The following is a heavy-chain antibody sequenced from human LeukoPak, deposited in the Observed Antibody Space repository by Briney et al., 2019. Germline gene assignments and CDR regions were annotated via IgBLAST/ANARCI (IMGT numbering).Heavy chain of an antibody. CDR3: VREFGY. D-gene: IGHD3-10*01. CDR2: IKQDASAK. Sequence: GGSLRLSCVASGFTLSTSWMSWVRQAPGKGLKWVARIKQDASAKYYVDSVKGRFTVSRDNAENSLYLQMNSLRAEDTAMYYCVREFGYWGQGTLVTVSS. J-gene: IGHJ4*02. CDR1: GFTLSTSW. V-gene: IGHV3-7*03.